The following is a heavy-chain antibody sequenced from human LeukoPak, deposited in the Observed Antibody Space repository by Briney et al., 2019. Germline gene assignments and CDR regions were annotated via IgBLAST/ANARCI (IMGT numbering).Heavy chain of an antibody. CDR3: ARLCSSTSCYTRVYGMDV. CDR1: GGSISSGGYY. CDR2: INHSGST. D-gene: IGHD2-2*02. V-gene: IGHV4-39*07. Sequence: SETLSLTCTVSGGSISSGGYYWSWIRQPPGKGLEWIGEINHSGSTNYNPSLKSRVTISVDTSKNQFSLKLSSVTAADTAVYYCARLCSSTSCYTRVYGMDVWGQGTTVTVSS. J-gene: IGHJ6*02.